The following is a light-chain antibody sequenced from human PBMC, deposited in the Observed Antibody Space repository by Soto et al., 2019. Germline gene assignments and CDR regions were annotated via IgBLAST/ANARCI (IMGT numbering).Light chain of an antibody. CDR3: SSYTTSNTRQIV. CDR2: DVS. CDR1: SSDVGGYNY. V-gene: IGLV2-14*03. J-gene: IGLJ1*01. Sequence: QSVLTQPASVSGSHLQSITISCTGTSSDVGGYNYVSWYQHHPGKAPKLMIFDVSNRPSGVSNRLSGSKSGNTASLTISGLQPEDEADYYCSSYTTSNTRQIVFGTGTKVTVL.